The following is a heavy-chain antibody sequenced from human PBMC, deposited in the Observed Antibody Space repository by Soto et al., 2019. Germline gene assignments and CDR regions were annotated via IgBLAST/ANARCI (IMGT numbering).Heavy chain of an antibody. J-gene: IGHJ3*02. D-gene: IGHD3-3*01. V-gene: IGHV1-24*01. CDR1: GYTLTELS. CDR3: ATDQPSFSLFGVANDACDS. CDR2: FAPEDAKT. Sequence: ASVKVSCKVSGYTLTELSMHWVRQAPGKGLGWMGGFAPEDAKTIYAQKFQGRVTMTEDPSTDTPYMELIGLRSEDTAVYYCATDQPSFSLFGVANDACDSCGQGTMVTDSS.